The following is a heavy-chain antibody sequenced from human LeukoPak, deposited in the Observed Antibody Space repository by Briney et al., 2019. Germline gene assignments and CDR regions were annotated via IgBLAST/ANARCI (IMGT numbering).Heavy chain of an antibody. CDR3: ANYIQRPPGMDV. CDR1: GFTVSSNY. CDR2: MYSGGSA. V-gene: IGHV3-53*01. J-gene: IGHJ6*02. D-gene: IGHD3-10*02. Sequence: GGSLRLSCAASGFTVSSNYMSWVRQAPVKGLEWVSVMYSGGSAYYADSVKGRFTISTDNSKNTVYLQMNSLRAEDTALYFCANYIQRPPGMDVWGQGTMVTVSS.